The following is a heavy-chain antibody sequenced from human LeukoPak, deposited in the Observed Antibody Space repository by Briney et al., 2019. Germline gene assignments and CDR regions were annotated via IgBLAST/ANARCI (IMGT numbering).Heavy chain of an antibody. CDR3: AKGTQVSCDDATCFPFDS. Sequence: GGSLRLSCEASGFTFNNYAMNWVRQAPGKGLELVAIITGSGGNTYYIESVKGRFTISRDTSKKTLYLQMNSLGAEDTALYYCAKGTQVSCDDATCFPFDSWGQGTLVTVSS. CDR1: GFTFNNYA. D-gene: IGHD2-15*01. J-gene: IGHJ4*02. V-gene: IGHV3-23*01. CDR2: ITGSGGNT.